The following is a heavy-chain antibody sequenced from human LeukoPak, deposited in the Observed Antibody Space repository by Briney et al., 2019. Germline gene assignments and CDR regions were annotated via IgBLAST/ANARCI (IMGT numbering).Heavy chain of an antibody. D-gene: IGHD5-18*01. V-gene: IGHV4-34*03. CDR2: IYYSGST. CDR1: GGSFSGYY. CDR3: TQYTYGFFQY. Sequence: SETLSLTCAVYGGSFSGYYWSWIRQPPGKGLEWIGSIYYSGSTYYNPSLKSRVTISVDTSKNQFSLKLSSVTAEDTAVYYCTQYTYGFFQYWGQGTLVTVSS. J-gene: IGHJ4*02.